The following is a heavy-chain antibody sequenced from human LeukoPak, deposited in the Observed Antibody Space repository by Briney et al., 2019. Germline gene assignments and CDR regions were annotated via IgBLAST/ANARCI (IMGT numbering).Heavy chain of an antibody. J-gene: IGHJ5*02. Sequence: SVKVSCKASGGTFSSYAISWVRQAPGQGLEWMGGIIPIFGTANYAQKFQGRVTITADESTSTAYMELSSLRSEDTAVYYCASLGAAAGTECFDPWGQGTLVTVSS. D-gene: IGHD6-13*01. CDR2: IIPIFGTA. V-gene: IGHV1-69*13. CDR1: GGTFSSYA. CDR3: ASLGAAAGTECFDP.